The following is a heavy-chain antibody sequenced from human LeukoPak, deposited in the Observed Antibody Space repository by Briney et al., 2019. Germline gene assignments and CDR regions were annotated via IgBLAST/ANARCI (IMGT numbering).Heavy chain of an antibody. J-gene: IGHJ4*02. Sequence: GGSLRLSCAASGFTFDDYAMHWVRQAPGKGLEWVSLISWDGGSTYYADSVKGRFTISRDNSKNSLYLQMNSLRAEDTALYYCAKDVRGSTSWYGLDYWGQGTLVTVSS. V-gene: IGHV3-43D*03. CDR1: GFTFDDYA. CDR2: ISWDGGST. CDR3: AKDVRGSTSWYGLDY. D-gene: IGHD6-13*01.